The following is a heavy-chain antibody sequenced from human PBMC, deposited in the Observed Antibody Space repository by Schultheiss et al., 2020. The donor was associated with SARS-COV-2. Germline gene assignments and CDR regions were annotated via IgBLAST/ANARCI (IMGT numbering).Heavy chain of an antibody. J-gene: IGHJ5*02. D-gene: IGHD6-6*01. CDR2: INHSGST. CDR1: GGSFSGYY. Sequence: SETLSLTCAVYGGSFSGYYWSWIRQPPGKGLEWIGEINHSGSTNYNPSLKSRVTISVDTSKNQFSLKLSSVTAADTAVYYCARGAGVEAARPNWFDPWGQGTLVTVSS. V-gene: IGHV4-34*01. CDR3: ARGAGVEAARPNWFDP.